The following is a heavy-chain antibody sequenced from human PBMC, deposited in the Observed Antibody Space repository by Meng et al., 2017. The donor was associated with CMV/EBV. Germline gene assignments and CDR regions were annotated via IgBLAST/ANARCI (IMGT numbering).Heavy chain of an antibody. Sequence: SVKVSCKASGGTFSSYAISWVRQAPGQGLEWMGGIIPILGIANYAQKFQGRVTITADKSTSTAYMELSSLRSENTAVYYCASKLGVNYYYGMDVWGQGTTVTVSS. J-gene: IGHJ6*02. V-gene: IGHV1-69*10. CDR3: ASKLGVNYYYGMDV. D-gene: IGHD1-7*01. CDR1: GGTFSSYA. CDR2: IIPILGIA.